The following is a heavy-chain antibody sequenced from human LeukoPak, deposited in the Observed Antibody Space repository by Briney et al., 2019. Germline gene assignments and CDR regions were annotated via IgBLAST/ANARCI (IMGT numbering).Heavy chain of an antibody. V-gene: IGHV3-20*04. CDR3: AKDATAVPGTVYMDV. D-gene: IGHD6-13*01. J-gene: IGHJ6*03. CDR1: GFTFDDYG. CDR2: INWNGGST. Sequence: GGSLRLSCAASGFTFDDYGMSWVRQAPGKGLEWVSAINWNGGSTGYADSVKGRFTISRDNAKNSVYLQMTSLRAEDTALYYCAKDATAVPGTVYMDVWGKGTTVTISS.